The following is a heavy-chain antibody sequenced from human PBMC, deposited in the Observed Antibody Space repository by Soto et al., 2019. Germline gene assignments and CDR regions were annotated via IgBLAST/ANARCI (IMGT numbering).Heavy chain of an antibody. V-gene: IGHV3-30*03. D-gene: IGHD6-6*01. Sequence: SCAASGFTFSSYGMHWVRQAPGKGLEWVAVISYDGSNKYYADSVKGRFTISRDNSKNTLYLKMNSLTVDDTAIYYCARDDIATRPSLGYYYGLDVWGQGTTVTVSS. CDR3: ARDDIATRPSLGYYYGLDV. CDR1: GFTFSSYG. J-gene: IGHJ6*02. CDR2: ISYDGSNK.